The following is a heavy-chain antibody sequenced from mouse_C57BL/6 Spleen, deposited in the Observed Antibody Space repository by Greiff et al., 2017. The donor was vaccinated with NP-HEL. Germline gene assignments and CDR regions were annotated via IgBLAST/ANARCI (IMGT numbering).Heavy chain of an antibody. CDR3: ARERNDYDDGTWFAY. CDR1: GYAFTNYL. D-gene: IGHD2-4*01. CDR2: INPGSGGT. V-gene: IGHV1-54*01. Sequence: QVQLQQSGAELVRPGTSVKVSCKASGYAFTNYLIEWVKQRPGQGLEWIGVINPGSGGTNYNEKFKGKATLTADKSSSTAYMQLSSLTSEDSAVYFCARERNDYDDGTWFAYWGQGTLVTVSA. J-gene: IGHJ3*01.